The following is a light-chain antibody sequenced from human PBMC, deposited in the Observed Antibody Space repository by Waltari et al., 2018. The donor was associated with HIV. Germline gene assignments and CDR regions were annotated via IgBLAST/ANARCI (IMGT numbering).Light chain of an antibody. J-gene: IGKJ2*01. CDR1: QSVSSSY. CDR3: QQYGSSLKVYMYT. Sequence: EIVLTQSPGTLSLSPGERATLSCRASQSVSSSYLAWYQQKPGQAPRLLIYGASSRATGIPDRFSGSGSGTDFTLTISRLEPEDFAVYYCQQYGSSLKVYMYTFGQGTKLEIK. CDR2: GAS. V-gene: IGKV3-20*01.